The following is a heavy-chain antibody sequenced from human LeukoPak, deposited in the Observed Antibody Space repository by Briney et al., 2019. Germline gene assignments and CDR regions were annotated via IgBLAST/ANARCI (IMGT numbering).Heavy chain of an antibody. Sequence: SETLSLTCAVYGGSFSGYYWSWIRQPPGKGLEWIGEINHSGSTNYNPSLKSRVTISVDTSKNQFSLKLSSVTAADTAVYYCARGHRRYGYGSFPDYWGQGTLVTVSS. CDR2: INHSGST. D-gene: IGHD5-18*01. J-gene: IGHJ4*02. CDR3: ARGHRRYGYGSFPDY. V-gene: IGHV4-34*01. CDR1: GGSFSGYY.